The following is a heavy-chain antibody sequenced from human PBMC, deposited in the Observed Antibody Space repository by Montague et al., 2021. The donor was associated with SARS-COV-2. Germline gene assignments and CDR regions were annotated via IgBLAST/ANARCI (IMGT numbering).Heavy chain of an antibody. Sequence: SETLSLTCTVSGGSMRSYYWTWIRQLPGKELEWIGSIYDSGSASYNPSLKSRVSISVDASKNQFPLRLTSVTAADTAVYFCARRGTGNYELLDYWGQGILVTVSS. D-gene: IGHD1-1*01. CDR3: ARRGTGNYELLDY. CDR2: IYDSGSA. J-gene: IGHJ4*02. V-gene: IGHV4-59*01. CDR1: GGSMRSYY.